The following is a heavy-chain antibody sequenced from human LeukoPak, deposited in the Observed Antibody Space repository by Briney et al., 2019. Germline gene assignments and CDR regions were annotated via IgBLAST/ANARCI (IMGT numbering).Heavy chain of an antibody. CDR2: SSSSGSTI. V-gene: IGHV3-11*01. Sequence: PWGSLILSCAASGFTLSDYYMSWIRQAPGKGLEWVSYSSSSGSTIYYADSVKGRFAISRDNAKNSLYLQMNSLRAEDTAVYYCARRRDFIDYWGQGTLVTVSS. J-gene: IGHJ4*02. CDR3: ARRRDFIDY. CDR1: GFTLSDYY. D-gene: IGHD3/OR15-3a*01.